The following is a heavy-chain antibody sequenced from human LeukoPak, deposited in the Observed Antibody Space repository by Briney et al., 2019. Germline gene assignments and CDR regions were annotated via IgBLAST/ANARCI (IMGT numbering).Heavy chain of an antibody. D-gene: IGHD2-21*01. Sequence: ASVTVSFKASGHTFSDYYLHWARQAPGQGLEWMGWINPNSGDTNSTQKFQGRVTMTRGTSSSLSYMELRSLTVDDTAVYYCARIVLPGRPKTSYESWGQGTLVTVSS. J-gene: IGHJ4*02. V-gene: IGHV1-2*02. CDR3: ARIVLPGRPKTSYES. CDR1: GHTFSDYY. CDR2: INPNSGDT.